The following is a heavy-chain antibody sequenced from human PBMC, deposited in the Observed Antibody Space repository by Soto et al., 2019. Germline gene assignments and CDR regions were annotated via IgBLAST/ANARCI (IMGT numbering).Heavy chain of an antibody. CDR2: INHSGST. CDR1: CGSFSGYY. V-gene: IGHV4-34*01. D-gene: IGHD3-9*01. Sequence: KASETLSLTCAVYCGSFSGYYWSWIRQPPGKGLEWIGEINHSGSTNYNPSLKSRVTISVDTSKNQFSLKLSSVTAADTAVYYCARRRALRYFDWLYKPGFDYWGQGTLVTVSS. CDR3: ARRRALRYFDWLYKPGFDY. J-gene: IGHJ4*02.